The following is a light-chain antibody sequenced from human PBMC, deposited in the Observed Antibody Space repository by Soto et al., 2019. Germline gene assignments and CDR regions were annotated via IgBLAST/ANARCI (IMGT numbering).Light chain of an antibody. V-gene: IGKV3-15*01. J-gene: IGKJ3*01. CDR3: QQYNNWPPAFT. CDR2: GAS. Sequence: EMMMMQSPATLSVSPGERVTLSCRASESVSTNVAWYQQKAGQAPRLLIYGASTRASGIPARFSGSGSATEFTLTICSLQPEDSAVSFCQQYNNWPPAFTFGPGTKVNIK. CDR1: ESVSTN.